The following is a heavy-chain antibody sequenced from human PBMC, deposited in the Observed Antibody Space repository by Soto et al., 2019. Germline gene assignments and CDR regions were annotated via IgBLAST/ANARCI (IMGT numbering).Heavy chain of an antibody. CDR2: IDPSDSYT. V-gene: IGHV5-10-1*01. Sequence: PGESLKISCKGSGYSFTSYWISCVRQMPGKGLEWMGRIDPSDSYTNYSPSFQGHVTISADKSISTAYLQWSSLKASDTAMYYCARTGITGTTGDTNYYYYGMDVWGQGTTVTV. CDR1: GYSFTSYW. CDR3: ARTGITGTTGDTNYYYYGMDV. D-gene: IGHD1-7*01. J-gene: IGHJ6*02.